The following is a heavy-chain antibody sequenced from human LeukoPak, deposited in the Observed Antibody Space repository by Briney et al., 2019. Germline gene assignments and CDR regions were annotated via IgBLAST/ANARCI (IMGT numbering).Heavy chain of an antibody. CDR1: GFTVDSNY. J-gene: IGHJ4*02. Sequence: GGSLRLSCAASGFTVDSNYLSWIRQAPGKGLEWVSTIYTGGNTYYAASVKGRFTISRDFSKNTVFLHMNSLRAEDTAMYYCARGDDSGYYDYFDYWGQGALVTVSS. CDR2: IYTGGNT. V-gene: IGHV3-53*01. D-gene: IGHD3-22*01. CDR3: ARGDDSGYYDYFDY.